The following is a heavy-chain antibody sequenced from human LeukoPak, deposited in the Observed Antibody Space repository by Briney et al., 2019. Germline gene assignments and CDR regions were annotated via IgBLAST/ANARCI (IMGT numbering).Heavy chain of an antibody. CDR3: AKKITMVRGTSGFDY. D-gene: IGHD3-10*01. CDR2: ISGSGGST. J-gene: IGHJ4*02. CDR1: GFTFSSYA. V-gene: IGHV3-23*01. Sequence: GGSLRLSCAASGFTFSSYAMSWVRQAPGKGLEWVSAISGSGGSTYYADSVKGRFTISRDNSKNTLYLQMNSLRAEDTAVYYCAKKITMVRGTSGFDYWGQGTLVTVSS.